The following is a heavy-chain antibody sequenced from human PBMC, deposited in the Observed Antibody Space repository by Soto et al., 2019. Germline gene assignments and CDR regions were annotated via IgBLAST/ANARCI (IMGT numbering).Heavy chain of an antibody. CDR3: AGEGVTSSMSLPWTGYHYYGLDV. CDR2: IMPMFGVT. CDR1: GGTFSSHT. J-gene: IGHJ6*02. D-gene: IGHD2-2*01. V-gene: IGHV1-69*12. Sequence: QVQLVQSGAEVKKPGSSVKVSCRASGGTFSSHTISWVRQAPGQGLEWMGGIMPMFGVTNYARKFQGRLTMTANESTTTAYMEVSSLTSEDTAVYYCAGEGVTSSMSLPWTGYHYYGLDVWGQGTTVIVSS.